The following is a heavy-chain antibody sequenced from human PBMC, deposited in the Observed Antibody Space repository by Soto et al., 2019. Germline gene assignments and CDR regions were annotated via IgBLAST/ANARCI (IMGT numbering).Heavy chain of an antibody. Sequence: QITLKVAGPTLVKPPEPLTLTCTFSGFSLSSSGVSVGWIRQPPVKALEWLALLNRAGDGRYSPSLKSRLTVTKVISGNHVVLTVTNMDPVDTATYYCAHRRWGSSDTFHNWGRGIMVTVSS. V-gene: IGHV2-5*02. CDR1: GFSLSSSGVS. CDR3: AHRRWGSSDTFHN. CDR2: LNRAGDG. J-gene: IGHJ3*02. D-gene: IGHD3-16*01.